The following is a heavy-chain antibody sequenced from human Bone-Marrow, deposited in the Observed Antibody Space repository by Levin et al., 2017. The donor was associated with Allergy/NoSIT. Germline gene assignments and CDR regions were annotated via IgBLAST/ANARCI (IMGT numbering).Heavy chain of an antibody. V-gene: IGHV2-5*02. CDR1: GFSLTTTGVG. J-gene: IGHJ4*02. CDR3: AHITPPRYDLPTSSYSEALDY. CDR2: IFWDDDK. Sequence: SGPTLVKPTQTLTLTCTFSGFSLTTTGVGVGWIRQPPGKALEWLALIFWDDDKRYSPSLESRLTITKDTSKNQVVLTMTNMDPVDTATYYCAHITPPRYDLPTSSYSEALDYWGQGTLVTVSS. D-gene: IGHD3-3*01.